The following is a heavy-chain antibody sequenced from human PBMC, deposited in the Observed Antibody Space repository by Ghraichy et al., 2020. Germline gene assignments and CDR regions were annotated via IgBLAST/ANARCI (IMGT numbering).Heavy chain of an antibody. CDR2: LTETGGTI. Sequence: GESLRLSCAASGFDFSDYYMTWIRQAPGRGLEWISYLTETGGTIYYADSVKDRFTISRDNAKNSLLLQMNSLRAEDTATYYCARFRDAYKSGAFDLWGQGTMVTVSS. D-gene: IGHD5-24*01. J-gene: IGHJ3*01. V-gene: IGHV3-11*01. CDR3: ARFRDAYKSGAFDL. CDR1: GFDFSDYY.